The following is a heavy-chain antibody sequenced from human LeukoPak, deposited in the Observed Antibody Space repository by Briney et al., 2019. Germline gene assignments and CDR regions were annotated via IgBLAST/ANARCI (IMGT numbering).Heavy chain of an antibody. V-gene: IGHV3-13*01. Sequence: GGSLRLSCAASGFTFGTYDMHWVRQVTGKRLEWVSTIVTAGDTYYPGSVKGRFTISRENAKNSLYLQMNSLRAEDTAVYYCARDLIGGYHLFADWGQGTLVTVSS. CDR2: IVTAGDT. CDR1: GFTFGTYD. D-gene: IGHD3-22*01. J-gene: IGHJ4*02. CDR3: ARDLIGGYHLFAD.